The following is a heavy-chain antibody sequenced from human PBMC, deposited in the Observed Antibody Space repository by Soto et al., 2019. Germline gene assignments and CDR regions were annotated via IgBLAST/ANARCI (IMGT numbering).Heavy chain of an antibody. D-gene: IGHD3-9*01. J-gene: IGHJ3*01. V-gene: IGHV1-18*01. CDR1: RYTFTSHG. CDR3: ARLLTEGATFREDAFDL. Sequence: QIQLVQSGGGVKTPGASVKVSCTTSRYTFTSHGIAWVRQAPGQVLEWMDWISTFNGKTDYAQKFQGRVTMTADTITSTVDMELRSLRSDDTAVYFCARLLTEGATFREDAFDLWGQGTKVTVSS. CDR2: ISTFNGKT.